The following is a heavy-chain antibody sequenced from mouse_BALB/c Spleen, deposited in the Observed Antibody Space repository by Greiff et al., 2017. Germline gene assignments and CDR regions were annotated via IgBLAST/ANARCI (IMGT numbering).Heavy chain of an antibody. CDR1: GYTFTSYY. Sequence: VQLQQSGAELVKPGASVKLSCKASGYTFTSYYMYWVKQRPGQGLEWIGGINPSNGGTNFNEKFKSKATLTVDKSSSTAYMQLSSLTSEDSAVYYCTRSKDGYYAWFAYWGQGTLVTVSA. D-gene: IGHD2-3*01. J-gene: IGHJ3*01. CDR3: TRSKDGYYAWFAY. V-gene: IGHV1S81*02. CDR2: INPSNGGT.